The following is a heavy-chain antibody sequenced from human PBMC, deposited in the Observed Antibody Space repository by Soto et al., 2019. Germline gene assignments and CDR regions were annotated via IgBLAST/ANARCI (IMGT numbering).Heavy chain of an antibody. CDR3: ARSEATVLDS. D-gene: IGHD4-17*01. CDR2: SHQSGRT. V-gene: IGHV4-4*02. J-gene: IGHJ4*02. CDR1: GDSMSSSNW. Sequence: QVQLQESGPGLVKPSGTLSLTCTVSGDSMSSSNWWNWVRQTPGKGLQWIGESHQSGRTNYNPSLNRRVTIPXDKSKNRFPLNLKSVTAADTAVYYCARSEATVLDSWGQGTLVTVSS.